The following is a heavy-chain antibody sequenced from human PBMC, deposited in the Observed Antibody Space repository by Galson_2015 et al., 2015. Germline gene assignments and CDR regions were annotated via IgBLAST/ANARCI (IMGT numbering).Heavy chain of an antibody. Sequence: GSLRLSCAASGFTFSDYYMSWIRQAPGKGLEWVSYISSSSSYTNYADSVKGRFTISRDNAKNSLYLQMNSLRAEDTAVYYCARDRRIAAAGRGPRKHDAFDIWGQGTMVTVSS. J-gene: IGHJ3*02. CDR1: GFTFSDYY. V-gene: IGHV3-11*06. CDR3: ARDRRIAAAGRGPRKHDAFDI. CDR2: ISSSSSYT. D-gene: IGHD6-13*01.